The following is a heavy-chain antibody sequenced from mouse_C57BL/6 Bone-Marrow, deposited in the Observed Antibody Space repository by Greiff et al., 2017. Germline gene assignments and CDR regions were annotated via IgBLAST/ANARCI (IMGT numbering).Heavy chain of an antibody. D-gene: IGHD2-1*01. CDR2: INPNNGGT. Sequence: EVQLQQSGPELVKPGASVKISCKASGYTFTDYYMNWVKQSHGKSLEWIGDINPNNGGTSYNQKFKGKATLTVDKSSSTAYMELRGLTSEDSAVYYCARWGGNWDYWGQGTTLTVSS. CDR3: ARWGGNWDY. J-gene: IGHJ2*01. V-gene: IGHV1-26*01. CDR1: GYTFTDYY.